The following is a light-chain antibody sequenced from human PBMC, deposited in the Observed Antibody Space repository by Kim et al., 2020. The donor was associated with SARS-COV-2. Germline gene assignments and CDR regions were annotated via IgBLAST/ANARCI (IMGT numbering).Light chain of an antibody. J-gene: IGLJ3*02. CDR2: NTN. V-gene: IGLV7-46*01. Sequence: PGGTGTLTCDSSTGPVTSDHYPFWFQQKPGQAPRTLISNTNTKQSWTPARFSGSLLGGKAALTLSGAQAEDEAEYYCLLSYRGARVFGGGTQLTVL. CDR3: LLSYRGARV. CDR1: TGPVTSDHY.